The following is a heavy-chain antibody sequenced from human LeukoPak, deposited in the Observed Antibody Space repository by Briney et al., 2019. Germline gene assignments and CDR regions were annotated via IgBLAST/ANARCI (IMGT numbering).Heavy chain of an antibody. CDR3: ARLVYDDFWT. J-gene: IGHJ5*02. V-gene: IGHV4-39*01. CDR2: IYYSGST. CDR1: GGSVSTTDYY. D-gene: IGHD3-3*01. Sequence: SETLSLXCTVSGGSVSTTDYYWGWIRQPPGKGLEWFGIIYYSGSTYYTPSLRSRVTISVDTSKNQFSLKLSSVTATDTAVYFCARLVYDDFWTWGQGTLVTVSS.